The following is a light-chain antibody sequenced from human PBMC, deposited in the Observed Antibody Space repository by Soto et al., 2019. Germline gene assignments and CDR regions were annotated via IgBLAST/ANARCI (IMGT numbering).Light chain of an antibody. CDR1: QSVFNNH. Sequence: DIVLTQSPGTLSLSPGERATLSCRASQSVFNNHIGWYQQKPGQAPRRLIFGASFRATGTPDRFSGSGSGTDFTLTISRLEPEDFAVYYCQQYGSSPTTFGQGTKVDIK. CDR3: QQYGSSPTT. J-gene: IGKJ1*01. CDR2: GAS. V-gene: IGKV3-20*01.